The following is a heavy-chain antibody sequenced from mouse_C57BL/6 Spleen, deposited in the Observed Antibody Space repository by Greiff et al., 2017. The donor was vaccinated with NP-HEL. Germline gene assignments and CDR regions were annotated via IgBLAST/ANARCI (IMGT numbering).Heavy chain of an antibody. V-gene: IGHV14-2*01. J-gene: IGHJ3*01. D-gene: IGHD2-1*01. CDR2: IDPEDGET. CDR3: ARGASYGNFFAD. Sequence: VQLQQSGAELVKPGASVKLSCTASGFNINDYYMHWVKQRTEQGLEWIGRIDPEDGETKSAPKFQGKATITADTSSNTADLQLSGLTSEDTAVYYCARGASYGNFFADWGQGTLVTVSA. CDR1: GFNINDYY.